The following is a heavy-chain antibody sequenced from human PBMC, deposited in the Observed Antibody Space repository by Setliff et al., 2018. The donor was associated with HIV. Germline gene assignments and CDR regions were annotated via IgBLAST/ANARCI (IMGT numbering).Heavy chain of an antibody. CDR2: INDRGNT. Sequence: SETLSLTCTVSGGSFSDYYWTWIRQPPNEGLEWIGEINDRGNTNYMPSLRSRVTISVDTAKNQFSLRLTSVTAADTAIYYCARGVPGDWDQGMLVTVSS. CDR1: GGSFSDYY. CDR3: ARGVPGD. J-gene: IGHJ4*02. V-gene: IGHV4-34*01. D-gene: IGHD3-16*01.